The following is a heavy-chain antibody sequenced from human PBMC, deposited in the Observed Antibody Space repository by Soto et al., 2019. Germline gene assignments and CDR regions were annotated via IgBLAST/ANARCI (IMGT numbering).Heavy chain of an antibody. D-gene: IGHD3-22*01. V-gene: IGHV1-69*06. CDR3: AGTHYYDSSGYEGMDV. Sequence: ASVKVSCKASGGTFSSYAISWVRQAPGQGLEWMGGIIPIFGTANYAQKFQGRVTITADKSTSTAYMELSSLRSEDTAVYYCAGTHYYDSSGYEGMDVWGQGTTVTVSS. CDR2: IIPIFGTA. J-gene: IGHJ6*02. CDR1: GGTFSSYA.